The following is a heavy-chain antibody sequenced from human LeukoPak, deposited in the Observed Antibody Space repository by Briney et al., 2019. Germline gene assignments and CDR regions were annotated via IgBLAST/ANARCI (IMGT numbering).Heavy chain of an antibody. CDR1: GFTFSSYS. V-gene: IGHV3-21*01. D-gene: IGHD5-24*01. CDR3: AREEMAENFDY. CDR2: ISGSYT. Sequence: GGSLRLSCAASGFTFSSYSMNWVRQAPGKGLEWVSSISGSYTYYADSVKGRFTISRDNAKNSLYLQMNSLRAEDTAVYYCAREEMAENFDYWGQGTLVTVSS. J-gene: IGHJ4*02.